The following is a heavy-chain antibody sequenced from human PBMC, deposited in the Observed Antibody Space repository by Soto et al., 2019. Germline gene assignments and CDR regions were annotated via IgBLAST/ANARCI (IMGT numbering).Heavy chain of an antibody. D-gene: IGHD5-18*01. CDR2: ISYDGSLQ. CDR3: VSDRGYGHASAPYS. Sequence: QAQLVESGGGVVQPGRSLRLSCAASGFAFSSYGMHWVRQAPGTGLEWVAVISYDGSLQHYADSVKGRFTISRDNAKNMVLLQMSSLGAEDTGVYYCVSDRGYGHASAPYSWGQGTLVSVSS. CDR1: GFAFSSYG. J-gene: IGHJ4*02. V-gene: IGHV3-30*03.